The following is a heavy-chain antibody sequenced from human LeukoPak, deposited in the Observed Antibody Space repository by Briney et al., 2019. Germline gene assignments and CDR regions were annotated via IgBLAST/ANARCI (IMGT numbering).Heavy chain of an antibody. CDR1: GFTFSSYG. D-gene: IGHD7-27*01. CDR3: AREAWGPRRPYYFDY. J-gene: IGHJ4*02. Sequence: PGGSLRLSCAASGFTFSSYGMHWVRQAPGKGLEWVAVIWYDGSNKYYADSVKGRFTISRDNSKNTLYLQMNSQRAEDTAVYYCAREAWGPRRPYYFDYWGQGTLVTVSS. CDR2: IWYDGSNK. V-gene: IGHV3-33*01.